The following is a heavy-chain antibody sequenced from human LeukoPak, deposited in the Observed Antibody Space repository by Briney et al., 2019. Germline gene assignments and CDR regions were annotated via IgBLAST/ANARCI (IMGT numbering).Heavy chain of an antibody. V-gene: IGHV3-30*18. CDR1: GFSFSSHG. Sequence: PGGSLRLSCAASGFSFSSHGLHWVRQTPGKGLEWVSGITHDGSKKYYADSVNGRFTISRDNAKNSLYLQMNSLRAEDTAVYYCAKTEKDSSGWLYYFDYWGQGTLVTVSS. CDR2: ITHDGSKK. CDR3: AKTEKDSSGWLYYFDY. J-gene: IGHJ4*02. D-gene: IGHD6-19*01.